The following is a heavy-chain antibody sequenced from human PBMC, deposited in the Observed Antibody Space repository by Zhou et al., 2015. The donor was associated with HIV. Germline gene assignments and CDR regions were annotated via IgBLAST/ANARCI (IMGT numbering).Heavy chain of an antibody. CDR1: GGTFSGSD. J-gene: IGHJ3*02. Sequence: LVQSGTEVRKPGSSVKVSCKASGGTFSGSDISWVRQAPGQGFEWMGGITPMFDIDKYAQKFRARLKITVDQSTNTAYMELSSLTSEDAAMYFCARSSVNHDNAFDIWGQGTKVIVSS. D-gene: IGHD3-22*01. CDR2: ITPMFDID. CDR3: ARSSVNHDNAFDI. V-gene: IGHV1-69*17.